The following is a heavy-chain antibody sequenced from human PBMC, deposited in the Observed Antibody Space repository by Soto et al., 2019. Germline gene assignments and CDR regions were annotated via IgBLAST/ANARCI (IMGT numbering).Heavy chain of an antibody. CDR2: IYPGDSDT. V-gene: IGHV5-51*01. CDR1: GYSFTSYW. CDR3: ARFYYDSSGYYPSGFDY. D-gene: IGHD3-22*01. J-gene: IGHJ4*02. Sequence: EVQLVQSGAEVKKPGESLKISCKGSGYSFTSYWIGWVRQMPGKGLEWMGIIYPGDSDTRYSPSFQGQVTISADKSISTDYLQWSSLKASDTAMYYCARFYYDSSGYYPSGFDYWGQGTLVTVSS.